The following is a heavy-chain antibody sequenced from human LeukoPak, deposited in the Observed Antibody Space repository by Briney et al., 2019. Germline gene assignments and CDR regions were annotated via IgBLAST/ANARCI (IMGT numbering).Heavy chain of an antibody. CDR1: GFTFSSYA. Sequence: GGSLRLSCAASGFTFSSYAMHWVRQAPGKGLEWVTVISYDGSNKYYADSVKGRFTISRDNSKNTLYLQMNSLRAEDTAVYYCAKVMYSSSWYGAPLFYWGQGTLVTVSS. CDR3: AKVMYSSSWYGAPLFY. J-gene: IGHJ4*02. CDR2: ISYDGSNK. V-gene: IGHV3-30-3*01. D-gene: IGHD6-13*01.